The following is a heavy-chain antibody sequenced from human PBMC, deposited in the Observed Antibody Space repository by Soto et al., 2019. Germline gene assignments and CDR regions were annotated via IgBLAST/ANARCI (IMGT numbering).Heavy chain of an antibody. Sequence: SGPTLVNPTQTLTLTCTFSGFSLSTSGMCVSWIRQPPGKALEWLALMDWDDDIYYSTSLKTRLTISKDTSQNQVVLTMTNMDPVDTATYYCARTRIAVAGKGYCGMDVWGQGTTVTVSS. V-gene: IGHV2-70*01. CDR1: GFSLSTSGMC. CDR3: ARTRIAVAGKGYCGMDV. CDR2: MDWDDDI. D-gene: IGHD6-19*01. J-gene: IGHJ6*02.